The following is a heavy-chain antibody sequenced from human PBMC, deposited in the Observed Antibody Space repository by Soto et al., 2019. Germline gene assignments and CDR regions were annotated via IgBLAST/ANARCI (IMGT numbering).Heavy chain of an antibody. Sequence: PSETLSPTCAVSGGSISSCGYSWNWIRQPPGKGLEWIGYIYHSGSTLYNPSLKSRVTISVDKSKNQFSLKLSSVTAADTAVYYCARDQLEGKWFDPWGQGTLVTSPQ. CDR1: GGSISSCGYS. CDR3: ARDQLEGKWFDP. V-gene: IGHV4-30-2*01. J-gene: IGHJ5*02. CDR2: IYHSGST. D-gene: IGHD1-1*01.